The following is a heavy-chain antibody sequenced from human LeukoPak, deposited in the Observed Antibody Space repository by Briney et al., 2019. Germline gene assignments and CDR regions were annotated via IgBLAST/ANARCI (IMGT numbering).Heavy chain of an antibody. CDR3: AKEDVYGPTGMIVVAPGAFDV. CDR2: ISGRGDST. CDR1: GFTFSSYA. D-gene: IGHD3-22*01. Sequence: GGSLRLSCAASGFTFSSYAMSWVRQAPGKGLEWVSTISGRGDSTHYADTVKGRSTISRDNSKNTVYLQMSSLRAEDTAVYYCAKEDVYGPTGMIVVAPGAFDVWGQGTMVTVSP. V-gene: IGHV3-23*01. J-gene: IGHJ3*01.